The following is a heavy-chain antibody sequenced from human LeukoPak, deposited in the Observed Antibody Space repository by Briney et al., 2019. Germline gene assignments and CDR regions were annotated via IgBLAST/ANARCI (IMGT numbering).Heavy chain of an antibody. CDR2: ISYDGSNK. D-gene: IGHD2-21*02. V-gene: IGHV3-30-3*01. CDR3: ARDHNVVVTAIGGLDY. Sequence: GGSLRLSCAASGLTFSSYAMHWVRQAPGKGLEWVAVISYDGSNKYYADSVKGRFTISRDNSKNTLYLQMNSLRAEDTAVYYCARDHNVVVTAIGGLDYWGQGTLVTVSS. CDR1: GLTFSSYA. J-gene: IGHJ4*02.